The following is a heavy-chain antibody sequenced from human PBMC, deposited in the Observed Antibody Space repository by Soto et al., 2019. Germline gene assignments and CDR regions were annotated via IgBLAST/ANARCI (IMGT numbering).Heavy chain of an antibody. D-gene: IGHD6-19*01. V-gene: IGHV3-7*04. CDR1: GFTLSSYW. J-gene: IGHJ4*02. CDR2: IKQDGSDK. CDR3: ARDGPSCWHVDY. Sequence: EVQLVESGGGLVQPGGSLRLSCAASGFTLSSYWMSWVRQAPGSGLEWVVNIKQDGSDKYYVDSVSGRFTISSDNAKNSLYRRMNSLRVADTAVYYCARDGPSCWHVDYWGQGTLVTVAS.